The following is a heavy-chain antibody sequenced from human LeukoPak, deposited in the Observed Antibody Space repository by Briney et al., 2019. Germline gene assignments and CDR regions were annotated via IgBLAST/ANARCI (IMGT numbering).Heavy chain of an antibody. V-gene: IGHV3-30*18. CDR2: ISYDGSNK. CDR1: GFTFSSYG. Sequence: GGSLRLSCAASGFTFSSYGMHWVRQAPGKGLEWVAVISYDGSNKYYADSVKGRFTISRDNSKNTLYLQMNSLRAEDTAVYYCANHMISDPYYFDYWGQGTLVTVSS. J-gene: IGHJ4*02. D-gene: IGHD3-16*01. CDR3: ANHMISDPYYFDY.